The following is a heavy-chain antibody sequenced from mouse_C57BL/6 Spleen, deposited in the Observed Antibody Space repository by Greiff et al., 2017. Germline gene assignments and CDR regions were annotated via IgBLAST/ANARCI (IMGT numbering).Heavy chain of an antibody. D-gene: IGHD1-1*01. Sequence: QVQLQQSGAELVRPGTSVKVSCKASGYAFTNYLIEWVKQRPGQGLEWIGVINPGSGVTNYNEKFKGKATLTADKSSSTAYMQLSSLTSEDSAVYFCARRGNYYGSSYPYWGQGTTLTVSS. CDR2: INPGSGVT. V-gene: IGHV1-54*01. J-gene: IGHJ2*01. CDR1: GYAFTNYL. CDR3: ARRGNYYGSSYPY.